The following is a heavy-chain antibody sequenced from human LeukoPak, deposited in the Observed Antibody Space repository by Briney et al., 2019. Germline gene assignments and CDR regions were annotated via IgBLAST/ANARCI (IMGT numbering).Heavy chain of an antibody. CDR2: ISYDGSNK. CDR3: ARGMATTETFDY. D-gene: IGHD5-12*01. CDR1: GFTFSNYA. Sequence: GGSLRLSCAASGFTFSNYAMHWVRQAPGKGLEWVAVISYDGSNKYYVDSVKGRFTISRDHSKNTLYLQMNSLRVEDTAVYYCARGMATTETFDYWGQGALVTVSS. J-gene: IGHJ4*02. V-gene: IGHV3-30-3*01.